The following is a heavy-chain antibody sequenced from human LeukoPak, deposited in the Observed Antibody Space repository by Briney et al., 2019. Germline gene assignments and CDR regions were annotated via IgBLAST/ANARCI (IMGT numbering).Heavy chain of an antibody. J-gene: IGHJ5*02. D-gene: IGHD3-10*01. CDR1: GCSISSYY. V-gene: IGHV4-59*01. Sequence: SETLSLTCTVSGCSISSYYWSWIRQAPGKGLEWIGYIYYSGSTNYNPSLKSRVTISVDTSKNQFSLTLSSVTAADTAVHYCARANTYYYGSGSLWFDPWGQGTLVTVSS. CDR2: IYYSGST. CDR3: ARANTYYYGSGSLWFDP.